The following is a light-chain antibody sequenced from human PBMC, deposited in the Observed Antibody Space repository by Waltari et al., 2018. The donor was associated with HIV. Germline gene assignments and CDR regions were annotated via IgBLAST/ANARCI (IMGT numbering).Light chain of an antibody. CDR3: ATWDDSLSGLWV. Sequence: QSVLTQPPSASGTPGQRVTIFCSGSSSHSGSNYFFWYQQLPGTAPKLLIYRNKQRPSGFPDRFSGSKSGTSASLAISGLRSEDEADYYCATWDDSLSGLWVFGGGTKLTVL. J-gene: IGLJ3*02. CDR2: RNK. V-gene: IGLV1-47*01. CDR1: SSHSGSNY.